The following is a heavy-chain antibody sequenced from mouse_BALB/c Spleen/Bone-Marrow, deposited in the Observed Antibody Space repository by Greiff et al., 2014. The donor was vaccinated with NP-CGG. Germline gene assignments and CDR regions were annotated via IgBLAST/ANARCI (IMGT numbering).Heavy chain of an antibody. J-gene: IGHJ2*01. Sequence: QVQLQQSGSVLVRPGDSVKLSCKASGYTFTSSWMQWAKQRPGQGLEWIGEINTNSGNTNYNETFKGKATLTVDTSSSNAYVDLRSLTSEDAAVYYFATNHRYAYDFDYWGQGTTPTVSS. CDR1: GYTFTSSW. V-gene: IGHV1S130*01. CDR3: ATNHRYAYDFDY. CDR2: INTNSGNT. D-gene: IGHD2-14*01.